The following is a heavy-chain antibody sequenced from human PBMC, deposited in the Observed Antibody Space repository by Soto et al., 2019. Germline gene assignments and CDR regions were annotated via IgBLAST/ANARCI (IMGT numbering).Heavy chain of an antibody. CDR3: AKQRKVTTAVSQMSFDS. CDR1: GYNFRHYY. D-gene: IGHD3-3*01. V-gene: IGHV5-51*01. Sequence: GESLKISCQGSGYNFRHYYIAWVRQMPGRGLEWVGLIYPGDSDTRYNPSVQGQVTISVDRSTDTAYLQWNRLKASDSGTYYCAKQRKVTTAVSQMSFDSWGQGTLVTVSS. CDR2: IYPGDSDT. J-gene: IGHJ4*02.